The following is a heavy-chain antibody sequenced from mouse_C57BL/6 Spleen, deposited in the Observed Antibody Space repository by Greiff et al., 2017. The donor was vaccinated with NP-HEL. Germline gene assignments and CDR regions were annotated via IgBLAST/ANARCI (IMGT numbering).Heavy chain of an antibody. D-gene: IGHD1-1*01. J-gene: IGHJ1*03. CDR3: ARYYCGSPWYFDV. CDR2: IDPSDSYT. V-gene: IGHV1-59*01. CDR1: GYTFTSYW. Sequence: QVQLQQPGAELVRPGTSVKLSCKASGYTFTSYWMHWVKQRPGQGLEWIGVIDPSDSYTNYNQKFKGKATLTVDTSSSTAYMQLSSLTSEDSAVYYCARYYCGSPWYFDVWGTGTTVTVSS.